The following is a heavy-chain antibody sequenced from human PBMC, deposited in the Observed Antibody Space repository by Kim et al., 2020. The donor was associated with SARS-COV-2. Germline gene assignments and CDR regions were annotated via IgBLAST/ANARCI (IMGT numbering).Heavy chain of an antibody. CDR3: ARVGHSSGWYVYLDY. CDR2: IYYSGST. Sequence: SETLSLTCTVSGGSISSYYWSWIRQPPGKGLEWIGYIYYSGSTNYNPSLKSRVTISVDTSKNQFSLKLSSVTAADTAVYYCARVGHSSGWYVYLDYWGQGALVTVSS. J-gene: IGHJ4*02. D-gene: IGHD6-19*01. V-gene: IGHV4-59*13. CDR1: GGSISSYY.